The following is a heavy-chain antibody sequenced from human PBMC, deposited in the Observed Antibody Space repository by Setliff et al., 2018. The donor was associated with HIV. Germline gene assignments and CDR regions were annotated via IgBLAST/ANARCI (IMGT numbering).Heavy chain of an antibody. D-gene: IGHD4-4*01. J-gene: IGHJ3*02. V-gene: IGHV1-3*01. Sequence: GASVKVSCKASGYTFSYAMHWVRQAPGQRLEWMGWINAGNGNTNYAQKLQGRVTMTTDTSTSTAYMELRSLRSDDTAVYYCAREGYSVDAFDIWGQGTMVTV. CDR3: AREGYSVDAFDI. CDR1: GYTFSYA. CDR2: INAGNGNT.